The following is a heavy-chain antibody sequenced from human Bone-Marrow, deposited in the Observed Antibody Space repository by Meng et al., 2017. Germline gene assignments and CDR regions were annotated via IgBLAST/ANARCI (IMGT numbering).Heavy chain of an antibody. D-gene: IGHD6-13*01. CDR2: IDSGGNT. CDR3: ARSFIAAAGGGY. J-gene: IGHJ4*02. Sequence: VQLVESGGGLVKPGGSLRLSCAASGFTFSDYYMSWIRQAPGRGLEWVAYIDSGGNTFYADSVKGRFIISRDNSKNALSLQMNSLRAEDTAVYYCARSFIAAAGGGYWGQETLVTVSS. CDR1: GFTFSDYY. V-gene: IGHV3-66*01.